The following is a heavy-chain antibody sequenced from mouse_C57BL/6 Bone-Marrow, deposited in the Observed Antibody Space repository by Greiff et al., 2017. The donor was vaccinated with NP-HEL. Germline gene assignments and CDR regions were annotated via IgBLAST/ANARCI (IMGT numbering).Heavy chain of an antibody. CDR2: ISSGGSYT. V-gene: IGHV5-6*01. Sequence: EVMLVESGGDLVKPGGSLKLSCAASGFTFSSYGMSWVRQTPDKRLEWVATISSGGSYTYYPDSVKGRFTISRDNAKNTLYLQMSSLKSEDTAMYYCARQRYYGSSYGWYFDVWGTGTTVTVSS. D-gene: IGHD1-1*01. CDR1: GFTFSSYG. J-gene: IGHJ1*03. CDR3: ARQRYYGSSYGWYFDV.